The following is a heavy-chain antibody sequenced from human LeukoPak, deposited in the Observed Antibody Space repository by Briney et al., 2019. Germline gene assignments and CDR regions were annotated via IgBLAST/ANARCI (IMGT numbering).Heavy chain of an antibody. D-gene: IGHD3-22*01. CDR1: GYTFTGYY. CDR3: ARATGYYYDSSGAFDY. V-gene: IGHV1-2*06. J-gene: IGHJ4*02. CDR2: INPNSGGT. Sequence: GASVKVSCKASGYTFTGYYMHWVRQAPGQGLEWMGRINPNSGGTNYAQKFQGRVTMTRDTSISTAYMELSRLRSDDTAVYYCARATGYYYDSSGAFDYWGREPWSPSPQ.